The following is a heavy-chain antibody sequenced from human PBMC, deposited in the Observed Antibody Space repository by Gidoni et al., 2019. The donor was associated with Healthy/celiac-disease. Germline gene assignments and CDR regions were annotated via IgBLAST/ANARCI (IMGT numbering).Heavy chain of an antibody. CDR3: ARAIAVDTAMVNVDY. D-gene: IGHD5-18*01. J-gene: IGHJ4*02. Sequence: QVQLVQSGAEVKKPGASVKVSCKASGYTFTGYYMHWVRQAPGQGLEWMGWINPNSGGTNYAQKFQGRVTMTRDTSISTAYMELSRLRSDDTAVYYCARAIAVDTAMVNVDYWGQGTLVTVSS. CDR2: INPNSGGT. V-gene: IGHV1-2*02. CDR1: GYTFTGYY.